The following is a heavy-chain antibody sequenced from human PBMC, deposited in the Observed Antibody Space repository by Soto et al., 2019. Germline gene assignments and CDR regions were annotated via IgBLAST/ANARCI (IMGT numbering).Heavy chain of an antibody. J-gene: IGHJ4*02. V-gene: IGHV3-30*18. Sequence: GSLRLSCAASGFTFSSYGMHWVRQAPGKGLEWVAVISYDGSNKYYADSVKGRFTISRDNSKNTLYLQMNSLRAEDTAVYYCAKGRHLGEIVVVVAAIKRESDYWGQGTLVTVSS. CDR2: ISYDGSNK. CDR1: GFTFSSYG. CDR3: AKGRHLGEIVVVVAAIKRESDY. D-gene: IGHD2-15*01.